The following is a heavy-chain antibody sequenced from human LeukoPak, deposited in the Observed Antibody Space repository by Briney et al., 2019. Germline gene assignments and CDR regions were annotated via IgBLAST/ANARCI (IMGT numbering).Heavy chain of an antibody. CDR3: ANGGTYSSGP. Sequence: PGGSLRLSCAASGFTFSTYWMSWVRQAPGKGLEWVANIKQDGSEKYYVDSVKGRFTISRDNAKSSLYLQMDSLRAEDTAVYYCANGGTYSSGPWGQGTLVTVSS. CDR2: IKQDGSEK. CDR1: GFTFSTYW. D-gene: IGHD3-22*01. J-gene: IGHJ5*02. V-gene: IGHV3-7*01.